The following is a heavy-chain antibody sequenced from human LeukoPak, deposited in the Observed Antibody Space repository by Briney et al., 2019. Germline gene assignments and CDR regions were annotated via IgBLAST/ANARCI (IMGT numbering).Heavy chain of an antibody. CDR1: GYTFDDYT. Sequence: GGSLRLSCAASGYTFDDYTMHWVRQAPGKGLEWVSLITWDGGSKYYADSVKGRFTISRDNAKTSLYLQMNSLRAEDTAVYYCARGLTYYDLPWGQGTLVTVSS. V-gene: IGHV3-43*01. J-gene: IGHJ4*02. CDR3: ARGLTYYDLP. D-gene: IGHD3-3*01. CDR2: ITWDGGSK.